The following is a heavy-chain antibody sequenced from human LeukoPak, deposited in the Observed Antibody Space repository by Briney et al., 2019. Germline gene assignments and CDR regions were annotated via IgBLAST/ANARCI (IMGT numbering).Heavy chain of an antibody. V-gene: IGHV3-23*01. D-gene: IGHD2-15*01. CDR2: ISGSGGTT. CDR1: GFTFSSYA. J-gene: IGHJ4*02. Sequence: PGGSLRLSCAASGFTFSSYAMSWVRQAPGKGLEWVSAISGSGGTTYYADSVKGRFTISRGNSKNTLYLQMNSLRAEDTAVYYCAKDRGMFLVGYLDYWGQGTLVTVSS. CDR3: AKDRGMFLVGYLDY.